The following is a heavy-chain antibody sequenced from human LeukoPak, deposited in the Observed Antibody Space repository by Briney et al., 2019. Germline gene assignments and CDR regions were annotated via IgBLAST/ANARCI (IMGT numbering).Heavy chain of an antibody. D-gene: IGHD3-9*01. CDR2: IHYTGAT. CDR3: ARGNILTGYCFDF. V-gene: IGHV4-34*01. J-gene: IGHJ4*02. CDR1: GGSITGYY. Sequence: PSETLSLTCAVYGGSITGYYWSWIRQTPGRGLEWIGEIHYTGATSYNPSLKSRATISTDTSKNQFSLRLSSVTAADTAVYYCARGNILTGYCFDFWGQGALVTVSS.